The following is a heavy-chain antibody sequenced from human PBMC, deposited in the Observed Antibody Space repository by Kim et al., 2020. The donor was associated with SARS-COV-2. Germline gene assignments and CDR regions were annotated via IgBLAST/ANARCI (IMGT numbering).Heavy chain of an antibody. V-gene: IGHV4-34*01. CDR2: INHSGST. CDR1: GGSFSGYY. D-gene: IGHD3-22*01. J-gene: IGHJ4*02. CDR3: ARGPMIVVVMTHYYFDY. Sequence: SETLSLTCAVYGGSFSGYYWSWIRQPPGKGLEWIGEINHSGSTNYNPSLKSRVTISVDTSKNQFSLKLSSVTAADTAVYYCARGPMIVVVMTHYYFDYWGQGTLVTVSS.